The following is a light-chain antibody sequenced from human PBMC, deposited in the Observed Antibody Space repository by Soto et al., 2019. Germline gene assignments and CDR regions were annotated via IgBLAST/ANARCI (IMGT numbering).Light chain of an antibody. CDR3: QQNYSYWT. CDR2: DAS. J-gene: IGKJ1*01. CDR1: QTISNW. V-gene: IGKV1-5*01. Sequence: DIQMTQSPSTLSASVGDRVTITCRASQTISNWLAWYQQKPGKAPKLLIYDASSLEGGVPTRFSGSGSGTEFTLTRSGLQHDDFATYYCQQNYSYWTFGQGTKVEIK.